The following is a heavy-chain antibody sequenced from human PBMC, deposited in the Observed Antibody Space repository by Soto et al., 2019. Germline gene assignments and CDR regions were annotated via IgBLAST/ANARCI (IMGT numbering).Heavy chain of an antibody. J-gene: IGHJ6*02. CDR3: ARDGTYYYYGMDV. Sequence: GGSLRLSCAASGFTFRTYGMHWVRQAPGKGLEWVAVISNDGSDKYYVDSVKGRFTISRDNSKNTLYLQMNSLRAEDTALYYCARDGTYYYYGMDVWGQGTTVTVSS. CDR2: ISNDGSDK. V-gene: IGHV3-30*03. D-gene: IGHD6-13*01. CDR1: GFTFRTYG.